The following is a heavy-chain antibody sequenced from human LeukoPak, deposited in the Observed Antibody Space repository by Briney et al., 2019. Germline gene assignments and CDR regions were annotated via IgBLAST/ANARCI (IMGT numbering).Heavy chain of an antibody. D-gene: IGHD5-24*01. J-gene: IGHJ2*01. V-gene: IGHV3-64*01. Sequence: GGSLRLSCSASGFTFSNYPMHWVRQAPGKGLEYVSGISGNGGNTYYANSVKGGFTISRDNSKHTLYLQMGSLRAEDMAVYYCARSKRWLEHYWYFDLWGRGTLVTVSS. CDR1: GFTFSNYP. CDR3: ARSKRWLEHYWYFDL. CDR2: ISGNGGNT.